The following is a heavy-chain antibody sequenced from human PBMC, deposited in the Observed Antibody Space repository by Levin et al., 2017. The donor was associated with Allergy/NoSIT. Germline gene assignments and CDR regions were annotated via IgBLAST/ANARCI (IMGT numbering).Heavy chain of an antibody. Sequence: ESLKISCTVSGGSISSYYWSWIRQPPGKGLEWIGYIYYSGSTNYNPSLKSRVTISVDTSKNQFSLKLSSVTAADTAVYYCARHVRGYSYGSDFDYWGQGTLVTVSS. CDR2: IYYSGST. V-gene: IGHV4-59*08. CDR3: ARHVRGYSYGSDFDY. CDR1: GGSISSYY. J-gene: IGHJ4*02. D-gene: IGHD5-18*01.